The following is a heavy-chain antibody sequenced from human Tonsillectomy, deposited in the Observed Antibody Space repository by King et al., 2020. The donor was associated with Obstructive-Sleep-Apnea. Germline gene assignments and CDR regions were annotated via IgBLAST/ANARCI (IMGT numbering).Heavy chain of an antibody. V-gene: IGHV3-15*01. CDR2: IKSKNDGGTI. D-gene: IGHD3-10*01. Sequence: VQLVESGGGLVKPGGSLRLSCEASGFTFSKTGMSWVRQAPGKGLEWIGRIKSKNDGGTIDYAAPVKGRFIISRDDSESTVYLQMNSLKTEDTAVYYCTTDPRDWGQGTLGTVSA. CDR3: TTDPRD. J-gene: IGHJ4*02. CDR1: GFTFSKTG.